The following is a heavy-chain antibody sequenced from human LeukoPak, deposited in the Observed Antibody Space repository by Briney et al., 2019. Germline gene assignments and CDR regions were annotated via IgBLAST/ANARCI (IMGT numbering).Heavy chain of an antibody. V-gene: IGHV1-18*01. Sequence: ASVKVTCKASGGSFSSYPISWVRQAPGQGLEWMGWISAYNGNTNYAQKLQGRVTMTTDTSTSTAYMELRSLRSDDTAVYYCARTEMATNLPDYWGQGTLVTVSS. CDR2: ISAYNGNT. J-gene: IGHJ4*02. CDR1: GGSFSSYP. D-gene: IGHD5-24*01. CDR3: ARTEMATNLPDY.